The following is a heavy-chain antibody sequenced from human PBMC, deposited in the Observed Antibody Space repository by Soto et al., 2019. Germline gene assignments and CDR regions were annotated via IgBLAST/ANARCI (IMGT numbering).Heavy chain of an antibody. D-gene: IGHD1-7*01. V-gene: IGHV1-69*06. CDR3: ALSIEELELRDI. CDR2: INPNFGTA. CDR1: GGGFSSYA. J-gene: IGHJ4*02. Sequence: PVNGSCKASGGGFSSYAIGWVRKAPGQGLEWMGWINPNFGTANYAQKFEGRVTITGDKSTSTAYMELSSLRSEDTAVYYCALSIEELELRDIWGQGTLVTVSS.